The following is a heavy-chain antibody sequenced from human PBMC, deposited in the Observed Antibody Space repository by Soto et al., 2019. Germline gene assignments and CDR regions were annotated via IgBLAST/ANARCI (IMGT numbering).Heavy chain of an antibody. J-gene: IGHJ5*02. Sequence: SVKVSCKASGGTFSSYAISWVRQAPGQGLEWMGGIIPIFGTANYAQKFQGRVTITADESTSTAYMELSSLRSEDTAVYYCARGAAAGPHNWFDPWGQGTLVTVSS. V-gene: IGHV1-69*13. D-gene: IGHD6-13*01. CDR3: ARGAAAGPHNWFDP. CDR1: GGTFSSYA. CDR2: IIPIFGTA.